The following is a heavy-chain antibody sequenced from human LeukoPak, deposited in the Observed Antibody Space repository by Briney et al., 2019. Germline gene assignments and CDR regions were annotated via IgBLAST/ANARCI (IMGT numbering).Heavy chain of an antibody. V-gene: IGHV3-48*04. CDR1: GFTFSSYS. J-gene: IGHJ6*03. CDR2: IRSSSSTI. CDR3: ARAGYYDSSGYSLVGLKYYYYMDV. D-gene: IGHD3-22*01. Sequence: GGSLRLSCAASGFTFSSYSMNWVRQAPGKELEWVSYIRSSSSTIYYADSVKGRFTISRDNAKNSLYLQMNSLRAEDTAVYYCARAGYYDSSGYSLVGLKYYYYMDVWGKGTTVTVSS.